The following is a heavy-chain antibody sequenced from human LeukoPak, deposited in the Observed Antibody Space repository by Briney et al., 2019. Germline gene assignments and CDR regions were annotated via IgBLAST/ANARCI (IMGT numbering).Heavy chain of an antibody. J-gene: IGHJ6*02. D-gene: IGHD3-10*01. Sequence: ASVKVSCKASGYTFTGYYMHWVRQAPGQGLEWMGWINPNSGGTNYAQKFQGRVTMTRDTSISTAYMELRSLRSDDTAVYYCARVWEVRGVTATYYYYYGMDVWGQGTTVTVSS. CDR2: INPNSGGT. V-gene: IGHV1-2*02. CDR1: GYTFTGYY. CDR3: ARVWEVRGVTATYYYYYGMDV.